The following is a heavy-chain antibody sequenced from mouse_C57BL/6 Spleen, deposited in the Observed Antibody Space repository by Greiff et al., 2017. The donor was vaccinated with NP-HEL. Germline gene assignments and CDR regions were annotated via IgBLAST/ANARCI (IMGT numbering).Heavy chain of an antibody. CDR2: ISSGGSYT. V-gene: IGHV5-6*01. J-gene: IGHJ3*01. Sequence: VQLQQSGGDLVKPGGSLKLSCAASGFTFSSYGMSWVRQTPDKRLAWVATISSGGSYTYSPDSVKGRFTISRDNAKNTLYLQMSSLKSEDTAMYYCARQAFAYWGQGTLVTVSA. CDR1: GFTFSSYG. CDR3: ARQAFAY.